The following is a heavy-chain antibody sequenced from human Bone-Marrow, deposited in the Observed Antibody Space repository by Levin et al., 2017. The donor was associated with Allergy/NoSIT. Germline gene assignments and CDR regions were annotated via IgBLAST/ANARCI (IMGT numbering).Heavy chain of an antibody. V-gene: IGHV4-61*01. J-gene: IGHJ5*02. Sequence: SQTLSLTCTVSGDSVSSTSYFWTWIRQPPGKGLEWIGYIYYSGSTIYNPSLMGRVAMSIDASNNQFSLKLTSVTAADTAIYYCARDHRPQRDGYDGGGYRCEPWGRGTLVGVSS. CDR3: ARDHRPQRDGYDGGGYRCEP. D-gene: IGHD6-25*01. CDR2: IYYSGST. CDR1: GDSVSSTSYF.